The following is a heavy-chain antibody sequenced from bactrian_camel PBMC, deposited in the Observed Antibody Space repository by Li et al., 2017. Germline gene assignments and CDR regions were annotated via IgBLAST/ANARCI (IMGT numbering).Heavy chain of an antibody. Sequence: VQLVESGGGLVQPGGSLRLSCSASVSTFSDWWIGWARQAPEKGLEWVKGIANNNVAFYASSVKGRFTISRDNTKNTLYLQLNSLKTEDTAMYYCAKDYVDGLGIDYWGQGTQVTVS. J-gene: IGHJ4*01. CDR1: VSTFSDWW. D-gene: IGHD1*01. V-gene: IGHV3S1*01. CDR3: AKDYVDGLGIDY. CDR2: IANNNVA.